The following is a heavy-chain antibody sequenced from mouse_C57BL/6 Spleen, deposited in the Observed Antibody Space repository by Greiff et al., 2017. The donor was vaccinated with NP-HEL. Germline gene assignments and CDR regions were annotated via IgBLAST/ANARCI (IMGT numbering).Heavy chain of an antibody. CDR3: ARYEITTAHWYFDV. CDR1: GYAFSSYW. CDR2: IYPGDGDT. D-gene: IGHD2-4*01. Sequence: VQLQQSGAELVKPGASVKISCKASGYAFSSYWMNWVKQRPGKGLEWIGQIYPGDGDTNYNGKFKGKATLTADKSSSTAYMQLSSLTSEDSAVYFGARYEITTAHWYFDVWGTGTTVTGSS. J-gene: IGHJ1*03. V-gene: IGHV1-80*01.